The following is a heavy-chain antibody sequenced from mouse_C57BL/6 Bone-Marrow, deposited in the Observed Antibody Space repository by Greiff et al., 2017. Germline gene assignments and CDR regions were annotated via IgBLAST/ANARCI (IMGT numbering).Heavy chain of an antibody. J-gene: IGHJ1*03. CDR2: IYPGDGDT. CDR3: AGNYYGSSYVGWYYDV. CDR1: GYAFSSSW. Sequence: QVHVKQSGPELVKPGASVKISCKASGYAFSSSWMNWVKQRPGKGLEWIGRIYPGDGDTNYNGKFKGKATLTADKSSSTAYMQLSSLTSEDSAVCFCAGNYYGSSYVGWYYDVWGTGTTVTVSS. V-gene: IGHV1-82*01. D-gene: IGHD1-1*01.